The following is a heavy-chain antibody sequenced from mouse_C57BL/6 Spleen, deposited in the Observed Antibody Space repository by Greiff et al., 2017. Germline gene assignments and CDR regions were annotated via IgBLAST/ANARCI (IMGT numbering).Heavy chain of an antibody. J-gene: IGHJ3*01. CDR1: GYAFSSYW. CDR3: ARKGLYDYDWFAY. D-gene: IGHD2-4*01. V-gene: IGHV1-80*01. CDR2: IYPGDGDT. Sequence: QVHVKQSGAELVKPGASVKISCKASGYAFSSYWMNWVKQRPGKGLEWIGQIYPGDGDTNYNGKFKGKATLTADKSSSTAYMQLSSLTSEDSAVYFCARKGLYDYDWFAYWGQGTLVTVSA.